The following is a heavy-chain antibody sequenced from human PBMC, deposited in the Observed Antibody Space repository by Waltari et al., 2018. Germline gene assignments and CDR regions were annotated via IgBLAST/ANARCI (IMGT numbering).Heavy chain of an antibody. CDR1: GGSISSYY. J-gene: IGHJ4*02. D-gene: IGHD1-20*01. CDR2: IYTSGST. V-gene: IGHV4-4*07. CDR3: ARDIPAAVYGYYFDY. Sequence: QVQLQESGPGLVKPSETLSLTCTVSGGSISSYYWSWIRQHAGKGLEWIGRIYTSGSTNYNPSLKSRVTMSVDTSKNQFSLKLSSVTAADTAVYYCARDIPAAVYGYYFDYWGQGTLVTVSS.